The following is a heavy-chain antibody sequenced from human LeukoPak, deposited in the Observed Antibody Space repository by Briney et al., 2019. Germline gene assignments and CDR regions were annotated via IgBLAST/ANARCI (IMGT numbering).Heavy chain of an antibody. CDR3: AREGGSGSYWDSNRIDY. Sequence: KPSETLSLTCAVYGVSFSGYYWSWIRQPPGKGLEWIGEINHSGSTNYNPSLKSRVTMSVDTSKNQFSLKLSSVTAADTAVYYCAREGGSGSYWDSNRIDYWGQGTLVTVTS. J-gene: IGHJ4*02. CDR1: GVSFSGYY. D-gene: IGHD3-10*01. V-gene: IGHV4-34*01. CDR2: INHSGST.